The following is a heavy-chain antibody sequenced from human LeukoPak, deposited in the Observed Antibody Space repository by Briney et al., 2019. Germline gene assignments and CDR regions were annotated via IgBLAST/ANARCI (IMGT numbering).Heavy chain of an antibody. CDR1: GFTFSSYG. V-gene: IGHV3-30*18. CDR2: ISYDGSNK. CDR3: AKEDYDGSGSYLGY. D-gene: IGHD3-10*01. J-gene: IGHJ4*02. Sequence: GGSLRLSCAASGFTFSSYGMHWVRQAPGKGLEGVAVISYDGSNKYYSDSVKGRFTISRDNSKNTLYLQMNSLRAEDTAVYHCAKEDYDGSGSYLGYWGQGILVTVSS.